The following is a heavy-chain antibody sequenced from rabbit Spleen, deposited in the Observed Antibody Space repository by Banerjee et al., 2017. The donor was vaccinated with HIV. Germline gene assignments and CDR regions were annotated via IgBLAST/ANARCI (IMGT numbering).Heavy chain of an antibody. CDR1: GFSFSGILY. Sequence: QQQLEESGGGLVKPGGTLTLTCTASGFSFSGILYMCWVRQAPGKGLEWIACIDAGSSGFTYFATWAKGRFTISKTSSTTVTLQMTRLTAADTATYFCARDTSSSFSSYGMDLWGPGTLVTVS. CDR2: IDAGSSGFT. V-gene: IGHV1S45*01. J-gene: IGHJ6*01. CDR3: ARDTSSSFSSYGMDL. D-gene: IGHD1-1*01.